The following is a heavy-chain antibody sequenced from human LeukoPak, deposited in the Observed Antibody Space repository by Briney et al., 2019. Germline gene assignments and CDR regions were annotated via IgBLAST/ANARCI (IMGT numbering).Heavy chain of an antibody. CDR3: AKDYGYSSSWYDY. V-gene: IGHV3-9*01. CDR1: GFTFDDYG. CDR2: ISWNSASV. Sequence: HPGRSLRLSCEAAGFTFDDYGMHCVRQPPGKGLGWVSTISWNSASVGYVDSVKGRFTISRDNAKKTLYLQMNSMRPEDTALYYCAKDYGYSSSWYDYWGQGTLVTVSS. J-gene: IGHJ4*02. D-gene: IGHD6-13*01.